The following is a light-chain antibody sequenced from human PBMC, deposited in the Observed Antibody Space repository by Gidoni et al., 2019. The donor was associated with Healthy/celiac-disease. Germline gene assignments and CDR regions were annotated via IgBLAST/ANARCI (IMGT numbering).Light chain of an antibody. V-gene: IGKV1-39*01. J-gene: IGKJ1*01. CDR2: AAS. CDR1: QSISSY. Sequence: DIQMTQSPSSLSASVGDRVTITCRPSQSISSYLTWYQQKPGKAPKLLIYAASSLQSGLPARFSGSGSGTDFTLTISSLQPEDFATYYCQQSYSTPVTFGQGTKVEIK. CDR3: QQSYSTPVT.